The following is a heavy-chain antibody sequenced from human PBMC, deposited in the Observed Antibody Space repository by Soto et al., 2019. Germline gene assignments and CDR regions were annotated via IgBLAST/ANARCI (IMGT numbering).Heavy chain of an antibody. J-gene: IGHJ3*02. Sequence: QVQLVQSGAEVKKPGASVKVSCKASGYTFTSYAMHWVRQAPGQRLEWMGWINAGNGNTKYSQKFQGRVTITRDTCASTAYMELRSLRSEDTAEYYCAGNLCLDAFDIWGQGTMVTVSS. CDR2: INAGNGNT. V-gene: IGHV1-3*01. CDR3: AGNLCLDAFDI. CDR1: GYTFTSYA.